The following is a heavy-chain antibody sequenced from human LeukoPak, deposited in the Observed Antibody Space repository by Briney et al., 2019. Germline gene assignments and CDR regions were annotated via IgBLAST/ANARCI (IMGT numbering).Heavy chain of an antibody. CDR1: GFTFSSFA. J-gene: IGHJ2*01. Sequence: GGSLRLSCAASGFTFSSFAMSWVRQAPGKGLEWVSTISGTFITYHAESVKGRFTISRDNSKNTLHLQMNSLGADDTALYYCVHAGPGDFDLWGRGTLVTVST. V-gene: IGHV3-23*01. CDR2: ISGTFIT. CDR3: VHAGPGDFDL. D-gene: IGHD3-10*01.